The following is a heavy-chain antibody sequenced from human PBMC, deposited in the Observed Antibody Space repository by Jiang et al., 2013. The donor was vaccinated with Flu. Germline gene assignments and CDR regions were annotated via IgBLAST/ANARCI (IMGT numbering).Heavy chain of an antibody. CDR1: GGSVSGSSSSYY. CDR2: IYYSGIT. CDR3: ARGSSGGIVVITW. J-gene: IGHJ4*02. V-gene: IGHV4-39*07. Sequence: LLKPSETLSLTCNVSGGSVSGSSSSYYWGWVRQPPGKGLEYIGSIYYSGITSYNPSLKSRAAISVDTSKNQFSLKLSSVTAADTAVYYCARGSSGGIVVITWWGQGTLV. D-gene: IGHD3-22*01.